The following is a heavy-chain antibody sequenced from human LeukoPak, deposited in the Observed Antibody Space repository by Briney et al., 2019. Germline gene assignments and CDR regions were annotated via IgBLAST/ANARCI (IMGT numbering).Heavy chain of an antibody. D-gene: IGHD3-3*01. J-gene: IGHJ4*02. CDR2: INHSGST. V-gene: IGHV4-34*01. Sequence: SETLSLTCAVHGGSFSGYYWSWIRQPPGKGLEWIGEINHSGSTNYNPSLKSRVTISVDTSKNQFSLKLSSVTAADTAVYYCARGSGDDDLRFLEWLPNLAFDYWGQGTLVTVSS. CDR3: ARGSGDDDLRFLEWLPNLAFDY. CDR1: GGSFSGYY.